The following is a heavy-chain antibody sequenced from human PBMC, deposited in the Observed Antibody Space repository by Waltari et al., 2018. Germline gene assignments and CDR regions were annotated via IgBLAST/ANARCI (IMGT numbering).Heavy chain of an antibody. CDR3: ARLPRGSVIIGAFDI. CDR2: MYFSGTK. V-gene: IGHV4-59*11. D-gene: IGHD3-22*01. CDR1: GDSIRSHF. J-gene: IGHJ3*02. Sequence: QLQESGPGLVKPSETLSLRCNVSGDSIRSHFWSWIRQAPGKGLEWIGHMYFSGTKDYNPSLKSRVAMSIDTSKNHFSLNLRSVTAADTAIYYCARLPRGSVIIGAFDIWGQGTQVTVSS.